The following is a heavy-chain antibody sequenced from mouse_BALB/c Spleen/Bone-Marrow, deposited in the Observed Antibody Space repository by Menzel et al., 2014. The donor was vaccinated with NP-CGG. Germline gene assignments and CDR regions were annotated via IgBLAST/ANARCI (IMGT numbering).Heavy chain of an antibody. D-gene: IGHD2-14*01. CDR1: GYTFTNYW. V-gene: IGHV1S126*01. CDR2: TYPSDSYS. Sequence: VKLVESGAELVRPGASVKVSCKASGYTFTNYWINWVRQRPGQGLEWIGNTYPSDSYSNYNQKFKDKATLTVDKSSSTAYMQLSSPTSEDSAVYYCTRRDRYDYYGVDYWGQGTSVTVSS. CDR3: TRRDRYDYYGVDY. J-gene: IGHJ4*01.